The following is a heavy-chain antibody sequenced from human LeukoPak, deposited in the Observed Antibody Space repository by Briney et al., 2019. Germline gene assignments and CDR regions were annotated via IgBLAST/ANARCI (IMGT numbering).Heavy chain of an antibody. CDR1: GYSFTTYW. CDR3: ARRGAVAGTNFDY. J-gene: IGHJ4*02. V-gene: IGHV5-51*01. Sequence: GESLKISCKGSGYSFTTYWIGWVRQMPGKGLEWMGIIYPGDSDTRYSPSFQGQVTISADRSITTAYLQWRSLKASDTAMYYCARRGAVAGTNFDYWGQGTLVTVSS. D-gene: IGHD6-19*01. CDR2: IYPGDSDT.